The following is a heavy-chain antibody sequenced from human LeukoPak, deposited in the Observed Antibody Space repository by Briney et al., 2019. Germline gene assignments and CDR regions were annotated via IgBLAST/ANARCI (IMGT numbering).Heavy chain of an antibody. CDR3: GAGVEMATIKIDY. V-gene: IGHV3-33*01. CDR2: IWYGGSNK. Sequence: GGSLRLSCAASGFTFSSYGMHWVRQAPGKGPEWVAVIWYGGSNKYYADSVKGRFTISRDNSKNTLYLQMNSLRAEDTAVYYCGAGVEMATIKIDYWGQGTLVTVSS. CDR1: GFTFSSYG. J-gene: IGHJ4*02. D-gene: IGHD5-24*01.